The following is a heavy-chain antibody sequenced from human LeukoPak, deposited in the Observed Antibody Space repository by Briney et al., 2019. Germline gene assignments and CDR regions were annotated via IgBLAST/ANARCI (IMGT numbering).Heavy chain of an antibody. CDR1: GFTFSSYA. Sequence: GRSLRLSCAASGFTFSSYAMHWVRQAPGKGLEWVAVISYDGTNKYYADSVKGRFTISRDNSKNTPYLQMNSLRAEDTALHYCARDSDSSGWYLDYWGQGTLVTVSS. D-gene: IGHD6-19*01. CDR3: ARDSDSSGWYLDY. CDR2: ISYDGTNK. J-gene: IGHJ4*02. V-gene: IGHV3-30-3*01.